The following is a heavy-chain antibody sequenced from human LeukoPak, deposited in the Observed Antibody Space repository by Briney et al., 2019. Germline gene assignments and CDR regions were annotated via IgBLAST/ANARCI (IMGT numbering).Heavy chain of an antibody. Sequence: SVKVSRKASGGTFSSYAISWVRQAPGQGLEWMGGIIPIFCTAKYAQKYQGRVTINADEATSTAYMELSSLRSEDTAVYYCARGFAYYDFWSGPEPYYYYMDVWGKGTTVTVSS. CDR1: GGTFSSYA. J-gene: IGHJ6*03. CDR3: ARGFAYYDFWSGPEPYYYYMDV. D-gene: IGHD3-3*01. CDR2: IIPIFCTA. V-gene: IGHV1-69*13.